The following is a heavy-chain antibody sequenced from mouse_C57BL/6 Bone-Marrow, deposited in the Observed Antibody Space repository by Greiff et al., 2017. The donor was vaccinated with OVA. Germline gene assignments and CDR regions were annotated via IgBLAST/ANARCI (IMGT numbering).Heavy chain of an antibody. V-gene: IGHV1-72*01. J-gene: IGHJ3*01. CDR1: GYTFTSYW. CDR3: ARYGSSPAWFAD. CDR2: IDPNSGGT. Sequence: QVQLKQPGAELVKPGASVKLSCKASGYTFTSYWMHWVKQRPGRGLEWIGRIDPNSGGTKYNEKFKSKATLTVDTPSSTAYLQLSSLTSEDSAVYDGARYGSSPAWFADWGQGTLVTVSA. D-gene: IGHD1-1*01.